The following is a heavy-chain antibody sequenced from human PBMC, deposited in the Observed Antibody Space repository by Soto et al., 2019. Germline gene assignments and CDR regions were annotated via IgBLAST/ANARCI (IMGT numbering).Heavy chain of an antibody. CDR1: GGSFSGFY. Sequence: PSETLSLTCAVYGGSFSGFYWTWMRQTPGKGLEWIGEINDSGTINYNPSLKNRVTISIDTSKNQFSLKLSSVTAADTAVYYCARSDGRYWGQGTLVTVSS. V-gene: IGHV4-34*01. J-gene: IGHJ4*02. CDR2: INDSGTI. CDR3: ARSDGRY.